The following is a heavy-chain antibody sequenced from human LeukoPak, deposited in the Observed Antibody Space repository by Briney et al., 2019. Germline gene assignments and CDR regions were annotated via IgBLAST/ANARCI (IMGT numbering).Heavy chain of an antibody. CDR1: GGTFSSYA. CDR3: ARGVGATIGGDY. J-gene: IGHJ4*02. CDR2: IIPILGIA. Sequence: GASVKVSCKASGGTFSSYAISWVRQAPGLGLEWMGRIIPILGIANYAQKFQGRVTITADKSTSTAYMELSSLRSEDTAVYYCARGVGATIGGDYWGQGTPVTVSS. D-gene: IGHD1-26*01. V-gene: IGHV1-69*04.